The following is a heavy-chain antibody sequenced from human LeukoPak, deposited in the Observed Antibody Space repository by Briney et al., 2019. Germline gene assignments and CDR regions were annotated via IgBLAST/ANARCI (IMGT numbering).Heavy chain of an antibody. Sequence: GGSLRLSCAASGFTFSTYNMNWVRQAPGKGLVWVSSITSSSSYTFYADSVKGRFTISRDNAKSSLYLQMNSLRAEDTAIYYCARDPYNGNYGDSYYYYMDVWGKGTTVTISS. CDR1: GFTFSTYN. J-gene: IGHJ6*03. CDR2: ITSSSSYT. V-gene: IGHV3-21*01. CDR3: ARDPYNGNYGDSYYYYMDV. D-gene: IGHD1-26*01.